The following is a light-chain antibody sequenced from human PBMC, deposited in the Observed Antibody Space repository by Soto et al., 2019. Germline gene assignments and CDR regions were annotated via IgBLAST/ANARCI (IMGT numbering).Light chain of an antibody. CDR3: ETWDSNTPRV. CDR1: SGHSSYI. V-gene: IGLV4-60*03. CDR2: LERSGSY. J-gene: IGLJ3*02. Sequence: QSVLTQSSFASASLGSSVKLTCTLSSGHSSYIIAWHQQQPGKAPRYLMKLERSGSYNKGSGVPDRFSGSSSGADRYLSISNLQSEDEADYYCETWDSNTPRVFGGGTKVTVL.